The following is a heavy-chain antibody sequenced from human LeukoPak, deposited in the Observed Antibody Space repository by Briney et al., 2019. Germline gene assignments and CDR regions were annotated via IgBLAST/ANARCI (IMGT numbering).Heavy chain of an antibody. Sequence: GASLRLSCAASGFIFSNYAMSWVRQAPGKGLEWVSAISGRSDSTYYADSVKGRFTLSRDSSKNTLYLQMNSLRADDTAVYYCAKWGDYDVLTGYYVSDFWGQGTLVTVSS. CDR2: ISGRSDST. J-gene: IGHJ4*02. CDR1: GFIFSNYA. V-gene: IGHV3-23*01. D-gene: IGHD3-9*01. CDR3: AKWGDYDVLTGYYVSDF.